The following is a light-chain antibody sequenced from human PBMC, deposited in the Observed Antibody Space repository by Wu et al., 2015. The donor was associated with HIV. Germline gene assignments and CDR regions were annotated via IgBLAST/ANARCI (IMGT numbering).Light chain of an antibody. Sequence: IQLTQSPSSLSASIGDRVTITCRASQDIATYLAWYQQIPGKAPRVPIYDASTLQTGVSSRFSGSGSGAEFTLSISGLQREDFAIYYRQQLNSFPLTFGHGTRLEIK. CDR2: DAS. CDR1: QDIATY. J-gene: IGKJ5*01. V-gene: IGKV1-9*01. CDR3: QQLNSFPLT.